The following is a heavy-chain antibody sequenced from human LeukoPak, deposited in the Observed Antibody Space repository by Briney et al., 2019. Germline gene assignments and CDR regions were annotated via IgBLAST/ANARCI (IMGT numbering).Heavy chain of an antibody. Sequence: GRSLRLSCAASGFTFSNYAMHWVRQAPGKGLEWVAVISYDGSNKYYADSVTGQFTISRDNSKNTLYLQMNSLGAEDTAVYYCARDEYSGYEDSTGAFDIWGQGTMVTVSS. J-gene: IGHJ3*02. CDR2: ISYDGSNK. V-gene: IGHV3-30-3*01. D-gene: IGHD5-12*01. CDR3: ARDEYSGYEDSTGAFDI. CDR1: GFTFSNYA.